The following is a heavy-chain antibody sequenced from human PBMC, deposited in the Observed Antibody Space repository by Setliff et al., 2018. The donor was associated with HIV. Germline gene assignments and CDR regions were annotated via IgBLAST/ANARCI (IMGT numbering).Heavy chain of an antibody. D-gene: IGHD3-10*01. CDR1: GDSISSYY. V-gene: IGHV4-4*07. J-gene: IGHJ6*02. Sequence: SETLSLTCTVSGDSISSYYWSWIRQPAGKGLEWIGRIYTSGSTNYNPSLKSRVTMSVDTSKNQFSLKLSSVTAADTAVYYCARITMVRGVYYGMDVWGQGTTVTVSS. CDR2: IYTSGST. CDR3: ARITMVRGVYYGMDV.